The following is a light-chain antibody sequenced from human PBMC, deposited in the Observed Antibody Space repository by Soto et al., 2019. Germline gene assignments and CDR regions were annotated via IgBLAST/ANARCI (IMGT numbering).Light chain of an antibody. CDR2: AAS. V-gene: IGKV1-6*01. CDR3: QQLSL. CDR1: QAIRTA. Sequence: AIQLTQSPSSLYASVGDRVTITCRASQAIRTALGWYQQKPGKVPKLLIYAASILQSGVPSRFSGSGSGTDFTLTISSLQPEDFATYYCQQLSLFGQGTRLEIK. J-gene: IGKJ5*01.